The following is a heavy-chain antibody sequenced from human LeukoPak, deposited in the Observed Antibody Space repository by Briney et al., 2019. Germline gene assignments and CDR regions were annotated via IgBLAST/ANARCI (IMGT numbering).Heavy chain of an antibody. V-gene: IGHV4-31*03. CDR3: ARKMVYEYYFDY. D-gene: IGHD2-8*01. J-gene: IGHJ4*02. CDR1: GGSISSGVYY. Sequence: PSQTLSLTCTVSGGSISSGVYYWSWICQHPGQGLEWIGYIYYSGSTYYNPSLKSRVTISVDTSKNQFSLKLSSVTAADTAVYYCARKMVYEYYFDYWGQGTLVTVSS. CDR2: IYYSGST.